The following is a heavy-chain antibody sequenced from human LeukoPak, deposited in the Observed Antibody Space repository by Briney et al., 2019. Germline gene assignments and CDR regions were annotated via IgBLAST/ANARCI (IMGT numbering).Heavy chain of an antibody. CDR2: ISGSGGST. J-gene: IGHJ6*02. Sequence: GGSLRLSCAASGFTFSSYAMSWLRQAPGKGLEWVSAISGSGGSTYYADSVKGRFTISRDNSKHTLYLQMNSLRAEDTAVYYCAKDDYDILTGYYLVSMDVWGQGTTVTVSS. V-gene: IGHV3-23*01. CDR1: GFTFSSYA. CDR3: AKDDYDILTGYYLVSMDV. D-gene: IGHD3-9*01.